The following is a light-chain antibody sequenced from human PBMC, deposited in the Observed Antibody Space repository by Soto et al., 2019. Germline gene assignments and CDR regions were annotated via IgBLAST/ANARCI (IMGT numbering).Light chain of an antibody. V-gene: IGLV7-43*01. J-gene: IGLJ3*02. CDR1: TGAVTSGYY. CDR3: LLYYGGVWV. CDR2: STS. Sequence: QTVVTQEPPLTVSPGGTVTLTCASSTGAVTSGYYPNWSQQKPGQAPRTLIYSTSNKNSWTPARFSGSLLGGKAALTLSGVQPEDEADYYCLLYYGGVWVFGGGTKLTVL.